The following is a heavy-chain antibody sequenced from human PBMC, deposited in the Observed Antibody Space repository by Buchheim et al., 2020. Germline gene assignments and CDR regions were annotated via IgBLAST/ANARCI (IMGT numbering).Heavy chain of an antibody. CDR3: ARGGYDPVYYYYGMDV. D-gene: IGHD5-12*01. Sequence: EVQLVESGGGLVQPGGSLRLSCAASGFTFSSYWMSWVRQAPGKGLEWVANIKQDGSEKYYVDSVKGRLTISRDNAKNSLYLQMNSLRAEDTAVYYCARGGYDPVYYYYGMDVWGQGTT. CDR2: IKQDGSEK. J-gene: IGHJ6*02. V-gene: IGHV3-7*04. CDR1: GFTFSSYW.